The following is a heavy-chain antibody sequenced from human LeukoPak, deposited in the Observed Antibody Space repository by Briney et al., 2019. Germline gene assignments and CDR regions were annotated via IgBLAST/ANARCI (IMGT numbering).Heavy chain of an antibody. V-gene: IGHV4-59*08. CDR1: GGSISGDY. Sequence: SETLSLTCTVSGGSISGDYWSWIRQPPGKGLEWIGYIFYSGTTSYNPSLQSRVTIAVDTSKNQFSLKLSSVTAADTAVYYCARHVTYYGMAVWGQGTTVTVSS. CDR3: ARHVTYYGMAV. D-gene: IGHD5-18*01. J-gene: IGHJ6*02. CDR2: IFYSGTT.